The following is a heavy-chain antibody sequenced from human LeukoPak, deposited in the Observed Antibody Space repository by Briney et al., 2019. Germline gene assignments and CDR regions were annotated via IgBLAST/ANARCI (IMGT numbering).Heavy chain of an antibody. CDR1: GFPFSSHG. CDR3: AKDGTWLRFDD. CDR2: ISPGGPT. D-gene: IGHD5-12*01. Sequence: GGSLRLSCAGSGFPFSSHGMNWVRQAPGKGLEWVSGISPGGPTYYADSVKGRFTISRDDYKNTMYLQMKNLRAEDTAVYYCAKDGTWLRFDDWGQGILVTVSS. V-gene: IGHV3-23*01. J-gene: IGHJ4*02.